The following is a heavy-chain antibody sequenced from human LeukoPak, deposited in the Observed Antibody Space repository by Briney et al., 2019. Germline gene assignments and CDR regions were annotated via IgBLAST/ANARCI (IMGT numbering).Heavy chain of an antibody. CDR2: IYPTGNT. D-gene: IGHD3-22*01. Sequence: SETLSLTCSVSGGAIIIYYWSWIRQPAGKGPEWIGRIYPTGNTDYNPSLKARVTMSTDLSKKQFSLRLRSVTAADTAVYYCARLKFYDSTGYSPGYYMDVWGKGTAVTVSS. J-gene: IGHJ6*03. V-gene: IGHV4-4*07. CDR1: GGAIIIYY. CDR3: ARLKFYDSTGYSPGYYMDV.